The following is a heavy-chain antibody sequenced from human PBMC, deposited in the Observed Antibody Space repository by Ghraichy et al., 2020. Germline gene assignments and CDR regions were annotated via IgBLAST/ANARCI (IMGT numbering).Heavy chain of an antibody. V-gene: IGHV3-23*01. CDR3: AKVWEYAHYYYYMDV. D-gene: IGHD1-26*01. CDR1: GFTFSSYA. CDR2: ISGSGGST. Sequence: GSLRLSCAASGFTFSSYAMSWVRQAPGKGLEWVSAISGSGGSTYYADSVKGRFTISRDNSKNTLYLQMNSLRAEDTAVYYCAKVWEYAHYYYYMDVWGKGTTVTVSS. J-gene: IGHJ6*03.